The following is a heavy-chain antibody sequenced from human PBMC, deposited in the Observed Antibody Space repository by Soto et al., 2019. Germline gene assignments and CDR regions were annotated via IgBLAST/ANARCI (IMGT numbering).Heavy chain of an antibody. D-gene: IGHD3-10*01. J-gene: IGHJ6*02. CDR3: ARGGTMGEGGMDV. Sequence: GGSLRLSCAASGFTFSSCGMHWVRQAPGKGLEWVAVIWYDGSNKYYADSVKGRFTISRDNSKNTLYLQMNSLRAEDTAVYYCARGGTMGEGGMDVWGQGTTVTVSS. V-gene: IGHV3-33*01. CDR1: GFTFSSCG. CDR2: IWYDGSNK.